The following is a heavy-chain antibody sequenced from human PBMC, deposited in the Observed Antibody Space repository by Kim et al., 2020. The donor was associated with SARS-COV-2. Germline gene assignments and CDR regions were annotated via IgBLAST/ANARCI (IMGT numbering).Heavy chain of an antibody. CDR2: FDPEHNET. D-gene: IGHD5-12*01. J-gene: IGHJ2*01. CDR3: ATGEGTWLQDNWYFDL. CDR1: GYTLSESS. V-gene: IGHV1-24*01. Sequence: ASVKVSCQVSGYTLSESSIQWVRQAPGKGLQWMGGFDPEHNETVYAQKFQGRVTMTEDTSTDTAYMELSSLRSDDTAGYYCATGEGTWLQDNWYFDLWGRGTLVTVSS.